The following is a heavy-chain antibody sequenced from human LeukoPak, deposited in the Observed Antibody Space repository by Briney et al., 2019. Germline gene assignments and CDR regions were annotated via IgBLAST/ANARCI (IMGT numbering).Heavy chain of an antibody. J-gene: IGHJ4*02. CDR1: GGSISSTNYY. CDR2: IYYSGST. CDR3: AKVPGDYYGSGGTLYLGY. D-gene: IGHD3-10*01. Sequence: PSETLSLTCTVSGGSISSTNYYWGWIRQPPGKGLEWIGSIYYSGSTYYNPSLRSRVTISVDTSKNQFSLKLSSVTAAAPSVDYRAKVPGDYYGSGGTLYLGYWGQGTLVTVSS. V-gene: IGHV4-39*07.